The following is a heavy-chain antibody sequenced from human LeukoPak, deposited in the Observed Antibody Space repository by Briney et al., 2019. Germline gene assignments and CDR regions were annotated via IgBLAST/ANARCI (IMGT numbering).Heavy chain of an antibody. CDR3: ARGRSEEQLTPPKGMGWFDP. CDR1: GGSFSAYY. V-gene: IGHV4-34*01. J-gene: IGHJ5*02. Sequence: SETLSLTCAVYGGSFSAYYWSCIREPPGQGLEWMGEINHSGSTNYNPSLKSRVTISVDTSKIQFSLKLSSVTAADTAVYYCARGRSEEQLTPPKGMGWFDPWGQGTLVTVSS. D-gene: IGHD6-13*01. CDR2: INHSGST.